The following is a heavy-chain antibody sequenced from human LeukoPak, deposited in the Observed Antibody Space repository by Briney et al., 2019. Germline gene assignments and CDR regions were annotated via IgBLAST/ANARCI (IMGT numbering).Heavy chain of an antibody. CDR3: ARGLRGYSGYDYSFDY. J-gene: IGHJ4*02. D-gene: IGHD5-12*01. CDR2: ISAYNGNT. CDR1: GYTFTSYG. Sequence: ASVKVSCKASGYTFTSYGISWVRQAPGQGPEWMGWISAYNGNTNYAQKLQGRVTMTTDTSTSTAYMELRSLRSDDTAVYYCARGLRGYSGYDYSFDYWGQGTLVTVSS. V-gene: IGHV1-18*01.